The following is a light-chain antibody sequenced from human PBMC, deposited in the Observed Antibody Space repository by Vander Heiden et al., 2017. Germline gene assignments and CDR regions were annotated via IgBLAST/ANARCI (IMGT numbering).Light chain of an antibody. CDR3: QQYGSSPQT. CDR1: QCVSSSY. V-gene: IGKV3-20*01. CDR2: GAS. J-gene: IGKJ1*01. Sequence: EIVLTQSPGTLSLSPGERATLSCRASQCVSSSYLAWYQQKPGQAPRLLIYGASSRATGIPDRFSGSGSGTDFTLPISRLEPEDFAVYYCQQYGSSPQTFGQGTKVEIK.